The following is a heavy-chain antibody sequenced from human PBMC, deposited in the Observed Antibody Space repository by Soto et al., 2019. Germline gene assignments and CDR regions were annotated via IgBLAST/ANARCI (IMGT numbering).Heavy chain of an antibody. CDR1: GYSFTSYW. V-gene: IGHV5-51*01. D-gene: IGHD2-21*02. J-gene: IGHJ3*02. CDR3: ARRYCGGDCYNAFDI. CDR2: IYPGDSDT. Sequence: PGDSLKISCKGSGYSFTSYWIGWVRQMPGKGLEWMGIIYPGDSDTRYSPSFQGQVTISADKSISTAYLQWSSLKASDTAMYYCARRYCGGDCYNAFDIWGQGTMVTVSS.